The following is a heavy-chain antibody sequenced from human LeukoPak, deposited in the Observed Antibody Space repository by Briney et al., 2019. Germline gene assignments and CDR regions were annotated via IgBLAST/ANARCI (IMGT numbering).Heavy chain of an antibody. CDR1: GYTFTNYH. CDR3: ARAGYDTGDY. Sequence: ASVKVSCKASGYTFTNYHISWVRQAPGQGLEWMGWISTYNGNTNYAQNLQGRVTMTTDTSTSTAYMELRSLRSDDTAVYYCARAGYDTGDYWGQGTLVTVSS. CDR2: ISTYNGNT. D-gene: IGHD3-22*01. J-gene: IGHJ4*02. V-gene: IGHV1-18*01.